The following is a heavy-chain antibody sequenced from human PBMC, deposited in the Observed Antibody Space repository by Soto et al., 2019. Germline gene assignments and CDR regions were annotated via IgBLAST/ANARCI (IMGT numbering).Heavy chain of an antibody. CDR2: ISAYNGNT. J-gene: IGHJ6*02. D-gene: IGHD3-10*01. CDR1: GYTFTSYG. V-gene: IGHV1-18*01. Sequence: QVQLVQSGAEVKKPGASVKVSCKASGYTFTSYGISWVRQAPGQGLEWMGWISAYNGNTNYAQKLQGRVTMTTDTSTSTAYMELRGLRSDDTAVYYCARDATAITMVREYGMDVWGQGTTVTVSS. CDR3: ARDATAITMVREYGMDV.